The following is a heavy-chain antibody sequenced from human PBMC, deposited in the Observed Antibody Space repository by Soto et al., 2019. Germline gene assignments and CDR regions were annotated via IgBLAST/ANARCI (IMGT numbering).Heavy chain of an antibody. D-gene: IGHD2-15*01. CDR3: ARKKYWSGGSCYGGFDP. CDR2: INHSGST. V-gene: IGHV4-34*01. CDR1: GGSFSGYY. Sequence: SETLSLTCAVYGGSFSGYYWSWIRQPPGKGLEWIGEINHSGSTNYNPSLKSRVTISVDTSKNQFSLKLSSVTAADTAVYYCARKKYWSGGSCYGGFDPWGQGTLVTVSS. J-gene: IGHJ5*02.